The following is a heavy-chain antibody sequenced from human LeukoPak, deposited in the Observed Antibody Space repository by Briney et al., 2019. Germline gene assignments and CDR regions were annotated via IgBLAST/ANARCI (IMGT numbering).Heavy chain of an antibody. CDR2: LYSGGST. D-gene: IGHD3-10*01. CDR1: GFSVSTNY. J-gene: IGHJ2*01. V-gene: IGHV3-53*01. CDR3: ARVGDHYHWYLDV. Sequence: GGSLRLSCEGSGFSVSTNYMNWVRQAPGKGLEWVSILYSGGSTYYADSVKGRFTVSRDSSKNTLYLHMNSLRAEDTAVYYCARVGDHYHWYLDVWGRDTLVTASS.